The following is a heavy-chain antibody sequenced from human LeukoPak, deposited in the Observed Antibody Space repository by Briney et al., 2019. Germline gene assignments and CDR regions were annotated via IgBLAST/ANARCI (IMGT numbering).Heavy chain of an antibody. CDR1: GYSISSGYY. CDR2: IYHSGST. D-gene: IGHD2-2*01. J-gene: IGHJ1*01. V-gene: IGHV4-38-2*01. Sequence: PSETLSLTCAVSGYSISSGYYWGWIRQPPGKGLEWIGSIYHSGSTYYNPSLKSQVTISVDTSKNRFSLKLSSVTAADTAVYYCARLVPAATRGYFQYWGQGTLVTVSS. CDR3: ARLVPAATRGYFQY.